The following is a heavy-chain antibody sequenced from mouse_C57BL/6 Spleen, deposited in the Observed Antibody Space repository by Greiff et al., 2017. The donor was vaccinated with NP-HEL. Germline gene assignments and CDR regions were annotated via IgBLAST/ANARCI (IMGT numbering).Heavy chain of an antibody. CDR3: ASFITTVVADYFDY. Sequence: QVQLQQPGAELVKPGASVKLSCKASGYTFTSYWMHWVKQRPGRGLEWIGRIDPNSGGTKYNEKFKSKAKMTVDKPSSTAYMQLSSLTSEDSAFYYCASFITTVVADYFDYWGQGTTLTVSS. CDR2: IDPNSGGT. D-gene: IGHD1-1*01. J-gene: IGHJ2*01. CDR1: GYTFTSYW. V-gene: IGHV1-72*01.